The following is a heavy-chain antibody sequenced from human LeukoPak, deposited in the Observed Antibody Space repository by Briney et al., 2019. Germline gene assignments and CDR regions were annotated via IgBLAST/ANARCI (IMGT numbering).Heavy chain of an antibody. V-gene: IGHV1-69*04. CDR1: GGTFSSYA. D-gene: IGHD2-2*01. CDR2: MIPILGIA. CDR3: ATPVVPAAPTAFDI. Sequence: ASVKVSCKASGGTFSSYAISWVRQAPGQGLEWMGRMIPILGIANYAQKFQGRVTITADKSTSTAYMELSSLRSEDTAVYYCATPVVPAAPTAFDIWGQGTMVTVSS. J-gene: IGHJ3*02.